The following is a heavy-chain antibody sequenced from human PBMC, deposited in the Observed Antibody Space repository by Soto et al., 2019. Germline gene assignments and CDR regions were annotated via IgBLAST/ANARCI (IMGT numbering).Heavy chain of an antibody. V-gene: IGHV1-8*01. Sequence: QVQFLQSGAEVKKPGASVKVSCKASGYTFTSYDINWVRQATGQRFEYLGWMNPNSGNTGYVKKFQGRVTMNRDTPMSTASMELSSLRSEDTGVYYCSRGIKCVDYSRWFDPCGPGTLVTVSS. CDR3: SRGIKCVDYSRWFDP. CDR2: MNPNSGNT. J-gene: IGHJ5*02. CDR1: GYTFTSYD. D-gene: IGHD4-17*01.